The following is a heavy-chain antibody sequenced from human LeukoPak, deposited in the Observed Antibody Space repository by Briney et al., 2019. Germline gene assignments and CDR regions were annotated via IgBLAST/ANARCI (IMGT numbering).Heavy chain of an antibody. CDR2: IIPIFGTA. V-gene: IGHV1-69*05. CDR3: ARDPLRLGELSFPFDP. J-gene: IGHJ5*02. CDR1: GCTFSSYA. D-gene: IGHD3-16*02. Sequence: SVKVSCKSSGCTFSSYAISWVRQAPGQGLEWMGRIIPIFGTANYAQKFQGRVTITTDESTSTAYMELSSLRSEDTAVYYCARDPLRLGELSFPFDPWGQGTLVTVSS.